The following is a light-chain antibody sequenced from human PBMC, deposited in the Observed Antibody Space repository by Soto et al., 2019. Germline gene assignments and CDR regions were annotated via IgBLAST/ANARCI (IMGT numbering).Light chain of an antibody. Sequence: QLVLTQPASVSGSPGQSITISCTGTSSDVGGYNYVSWYQQHPGKAPKVMLYDVSNRPSGVSNRFSGSKSGNTASLTISGLQAEDEADYYCSSYTSSSTLVFGGGTKLTVL. CDR1: SSDVGGYNY. J-gene: IGLJ2*01. V-gene: IGLV2-14*01. CDR2: DVS. CDR3: SSYTSSSTLV.